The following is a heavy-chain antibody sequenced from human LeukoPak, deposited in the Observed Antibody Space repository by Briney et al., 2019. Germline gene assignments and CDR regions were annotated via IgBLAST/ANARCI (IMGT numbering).Heavy chain of an antibody. Sequence: GVSLRLSCAASGFTFSSYGMHWVRQAPGKGLEWVAFIRYDGSNKYYADSVKGRFTISRDNSKNTLYLQMNSLRAEDTAVYYCAKQFDYGDYYFDYWGQGTLVTVSS. V-gene: IGHV3-30*02. D-gene: IGHD4-17*01. CDR1: GFTFSSYG. CDR2: IRYDGSNK. J-gene: IGHJ4*02. CDR3: AKQFDYGDYYFDY.